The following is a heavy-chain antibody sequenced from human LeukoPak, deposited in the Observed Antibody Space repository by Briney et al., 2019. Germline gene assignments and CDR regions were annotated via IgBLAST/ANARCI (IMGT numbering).Heavy chain of an antibody. CDR2: IYTSGST. Sequence: PSQTLSLTCTVSGGSISSGSYYWSWIRQPAGKGLEWIGRIYTSGSTNYNPSLKSRVTISVDTPKNQFSLKLSSVTAADTAVYYCARGPWSSGSYNTGFDYWGQGTLVTVSS. J-gene: IGHJ4*02. CDR3: ARGPWSSGSYNTGFDY. D-gene: IGHD1-26*01. CDR1: GGSISSGSYY. V-gene: IGHV4-61*02.